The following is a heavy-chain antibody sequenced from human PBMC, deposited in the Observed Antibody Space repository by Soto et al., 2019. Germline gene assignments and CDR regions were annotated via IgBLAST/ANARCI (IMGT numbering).Heavy chain of an antibody. J-gene: IGHJ6*02. D-gene: IGHD3-3*01. CDR2: IKQDGSEK. V-gene: IGHV3-7*03. Sequence: EVQLVESGGGLVQPGGSLRLSCAASGFTFSSYWMSWVRQAPGKGLEWVANIKQDGSEKYYVDSVKGRFTISRDNAKNSLYLQMNSLRAEDTAVYYCARVRFTIFGVVHGMDVWGQGTTVTVSS. CDR1: GFTFSSYW. CDR3: ARVRFTIFGVVHGMDV.